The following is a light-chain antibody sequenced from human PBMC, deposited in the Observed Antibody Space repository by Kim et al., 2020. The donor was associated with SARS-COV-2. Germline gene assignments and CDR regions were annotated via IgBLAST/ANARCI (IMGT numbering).Light chain of an antibody. CDR1: SSNSGAGYA. V-gene: IGLV1-40*01. Sequence: GVTISCTGSSSNSGAGYAVHWYQQLPGTAPKLLIYDNTNRPSGVPDRFSGSKSGTSASLAITGLQAEDEADYYCQSYDSSLSGYVFGTGTKVTVL. CDR3: QSYDSSLSGYV. J-gene: IGLJ1*01. CDR2: DNT.